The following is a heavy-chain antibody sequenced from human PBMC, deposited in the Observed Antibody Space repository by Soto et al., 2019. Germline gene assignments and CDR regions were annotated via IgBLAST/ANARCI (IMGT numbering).Heavy chain of an antibody. Sequence: QVQLQESGPGLVLPSETLSLTCSVTGGSISDIFWNWVRRPPGKGLEWIGYAHYSRTAKYNPSLKSRVTMSLDLSKNQISLRLSSVTAADTALYYCAKWVSPHRAFDIWGQGTMVTVSS. D-gene: IGHD1-26*01. J-gene: IGHJ3*02. CDR3: AKWVSPHRAFDI. CDR2: AHYSRTA. CDR1: GGSISDIF. V-gene: IGHV4-59*08.